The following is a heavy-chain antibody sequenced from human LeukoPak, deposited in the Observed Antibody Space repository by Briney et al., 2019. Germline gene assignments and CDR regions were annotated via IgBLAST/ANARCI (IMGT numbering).Heavy chain of an antibody. D-gene: IGHD3-10*01. CDR1: GYTFTGYY. CDR2: INPNSGGT. Sequence: GASVKVSCKASGYTFTGYYMHWVRQAPGQGLEWMGWINPNSGGTNYAQKFQGWVTMTRDTSISTAYMELSSLRSEDTAVYYCARWKYYYGSGSNEGGHLDYWGQGTLVTVSS. J-gene: IGHJ4*02. V-gene: IGHV1-2*04. CDR3: ARWKYYYGSGSNEGGHLDY.